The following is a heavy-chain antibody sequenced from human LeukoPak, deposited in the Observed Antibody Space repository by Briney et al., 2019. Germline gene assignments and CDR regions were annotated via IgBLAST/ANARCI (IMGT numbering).Heavy chain of an antibody. CDR2: IRYDGSNK. V-gene: IGHV3-30*02. Sequence: GGSLRLSCAASGFTFSSYGVHWVRQAPGKGLEWVAFIRYDGSNKYYADSVKGRFTISRDNSKNTLYLQMNSLRAEDTAVYYCAKDLGGSYWIGAFDIWGQGTMVTVSS. CDR1: GFTFSSYG. J-gene: IGHJ3*02. D-gene: IGHD1-26*01. CDR3: AKDLGGSYWIGAFDI.